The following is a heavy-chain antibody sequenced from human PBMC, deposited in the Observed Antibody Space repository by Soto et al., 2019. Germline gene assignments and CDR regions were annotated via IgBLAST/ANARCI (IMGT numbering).Heavy chain of an antibody. CDR2: ISSSSSYI. J-gene: IGHJ6*02. Sequence: EMQLVESGGGLVKPGGSLRLSCAASGFTFSSYNMNWVRQAPGKGLEWVSSISSSSSYIYYAHSVKGRFTISRDNAKNSLYLQMNSLRPEDTAVYYCAKAAEWVLWFGELGVGMDVWGQGTTVTVSS. V-gene: IGHV3-21*01. CDR1: GFTFSSYN. D-gene: IGHD3-10*01. CDR3: AKAAEWVLWFGELGVGMDV.